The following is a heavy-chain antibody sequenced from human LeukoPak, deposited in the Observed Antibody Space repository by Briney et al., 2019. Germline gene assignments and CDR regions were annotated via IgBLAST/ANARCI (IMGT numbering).Heavy chain of an antibody. J-gene: IGHJ5*02. D-gene: IGHD3-22*01. CDR3: ARETYYYDSRVFDP. V-gene: IGHV1-2*02. CDR2: INPNSGGT. CDR1: GYTFTGYY. Sequence: VASVNVSCKASGYTFTGYYMHWVRQAPGQGLEWMGWINPNSGGTNYAQKFQGRVTMTRDTSISTAYMELSRLRSDDTAVYYCARETYYYDSRVFDPWGQGTLVTVSS.